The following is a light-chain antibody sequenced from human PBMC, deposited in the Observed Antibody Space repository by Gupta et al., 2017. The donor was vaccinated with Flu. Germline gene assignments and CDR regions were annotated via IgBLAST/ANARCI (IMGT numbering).Light chain of an antibody. V-gene: IGKV3-15*01. CDR1: QSVSSK. CDR3: QQYNNWPPGT. Sequence: EIVMTHSPATLSVSPGERATLSCRASQSVSSKLAWYQQKPGQAPRLLVYGASTRATGIPARFSGSGSETEFTLTISSLQSEDFAVYFCQQYNNWPPGTFGRGTRVDIK. CDR2: GAS. J-gene: IGKJ1*01.